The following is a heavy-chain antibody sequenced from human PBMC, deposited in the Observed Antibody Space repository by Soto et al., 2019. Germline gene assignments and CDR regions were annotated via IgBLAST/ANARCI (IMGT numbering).Heavy chain of an antibody. Sequence: SETLSLTCAVSAGSFTSNNWWTWVRQPPGQGLEWIGEIYRTGSTNYNPSLKSRVTISLDKSENQSSLKVTSLAAADTAVYYCASRDPGTSVDYWGQGTLVTV. CDR1: AGSFTSNNW. CDR3: ASRDPGTSVDY. D-gene: IGHD1-7*01. V-gene: IGHV4-4*02. J-gene: IGHJ4*02. CDR2: IYRTGST.